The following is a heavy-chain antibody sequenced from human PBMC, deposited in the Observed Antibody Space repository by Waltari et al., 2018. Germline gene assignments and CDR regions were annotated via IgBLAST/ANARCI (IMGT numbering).Heavy chain of an antibody. CDR2: VWSDGNEK. CDR1: GFTLSLDF. CDR3: AKEQEAFDI. V-gene: IGHV3-33*06. Sequence: QLQLVESGGGVVQPGKSLRLSCAASGFTLSLDFMHWFRPAPGKGLEWVAVVWSDGNEKYYGDSVKGRFTIARDNSKNIVYLQMNSLRAEDTAVYFCAKEQEAFDIWGQGTVVTVS. J-gene: IGHJ3*02.